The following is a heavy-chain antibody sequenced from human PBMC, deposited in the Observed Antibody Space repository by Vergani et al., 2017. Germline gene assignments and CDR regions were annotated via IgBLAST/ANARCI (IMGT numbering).Heavy chain of an antibody. D-gene: IGHD5-18*01. CDR3: AIGYSYGDYYYYGMDV. CDR2: INHSGST. Sequence: QVQLQQWGAGLLKPSETLSLTCAVYGGSFSGYYWSWIRQPPGKGLEWIGEINHSGSTNYNPSLKSRVTISVDTSKSQFSLRLSSVTAADTAVYYCAIGYSYGDYYYYGMDVWGQGTTVTVSS. V-gene: IGHV4-34*01. CDR1: GGSFSGYY. J-gene: IGHJ6*02.